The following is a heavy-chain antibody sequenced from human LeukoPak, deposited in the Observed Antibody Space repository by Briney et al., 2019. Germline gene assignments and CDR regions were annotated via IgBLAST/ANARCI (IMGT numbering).Heavy chain of an antibody. J-gene: IGHJ6*03. CDR1: GGSFSGYY. Sequence: SETLSLTCAVYGGSFSGYYWSWIRQPPGKGLEWIGYIYYSGSTNYNPSLKSRVTISVDTSKNQFSLKLSSVTAADTAVYYCARGIAVADYYYYYYMDVWGKGTTVTVSS. CDR2: IYYSGST. V-gene: IGHV4-59*01. CDR3: ARGIAVADYYYYYYMDV. D-gene: IGHD6-19*01.